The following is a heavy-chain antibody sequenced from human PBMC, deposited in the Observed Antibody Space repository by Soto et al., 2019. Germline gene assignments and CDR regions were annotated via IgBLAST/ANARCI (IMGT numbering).Heavy chain of an antibody. D-gene: IGHD5-12*01. Sequence: GGSLRLSCAASGFTFSNAWINWVRQAPGKGLEWVAVISYDGSNKYYADSVKGRFTISRDNSKNTLYLQMNSLRAEDTAVYYCARDSRRLPYDAFDIWGQGTMVTVSS. CDR1: GFTFSNAW. J-gene: IGHJ3*02. CDR2: ISYDGSNK. CDR3: ARDSRRLPYDAFDI. V-gene: IGHV3-30-3*01.